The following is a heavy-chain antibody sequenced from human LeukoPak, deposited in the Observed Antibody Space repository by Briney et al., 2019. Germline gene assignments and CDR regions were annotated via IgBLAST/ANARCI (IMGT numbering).Heavy chain of an antibody. V-gene: IGHV3-7*01. D-gene: IGHD3-10*01. CDR3: VRDKPAYYGSGSHFDY. CDR2: IKEDGSEK. J-gene: IGHJ4*02. Sequence: PGGSLRLSCGASGFIFSDYWMSWVRQAPGKGLEWVAQIKEDGSEKYYIDSVKGRFIISRDNAKTLMYLQTDSLRPEDTAVYYCVRDKPAYYGSGSHFDYWGQGALVTVSS. CDR1: GFIFSDYW.